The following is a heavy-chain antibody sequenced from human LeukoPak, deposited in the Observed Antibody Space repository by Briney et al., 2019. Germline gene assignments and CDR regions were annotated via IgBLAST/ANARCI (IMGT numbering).Heavy chain of an antibody. CDR3: ARTTPYYYGSGSYINYYYYGMDV. Sequence: SQTLSLTCAVSGGSISSGSYSWSWIRQPPGKGLEWIGYIYPRGSTYYNPSLKSRVILSLDKSANQFSLKLSSVTAADTAVYYCARTTPYYYGSGSYINYYYYGMDVWGQGTTVTVSS. D-gene: IGHD3-10*01. V-gene: IGHV4-30-2*01. J-gene: IGHJ6*02. CDR2: IYPRGST. CDR1: GGSISSGSYS.